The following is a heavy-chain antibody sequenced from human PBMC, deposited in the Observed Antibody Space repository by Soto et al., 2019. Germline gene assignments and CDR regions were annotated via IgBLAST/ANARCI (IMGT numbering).Heavy chain of an antibody. J-gene: IGHJ5*02. CDR3: TRHLRNDYGDYEGVDP. Sequence: EVPLVESGGGLVQPGGSLKLSCAASGFTFSGSAMHWVRQASGKGLEWVGRIRSKANSYATAYAASVKGRFTISRDDSKNTAYLQMNSLKTEDTAVYYCTRHLRNDYGDYEGVDPWGQGTLVTVSS. V-gene: IGHV3-73*01. CDR1: GFTFSGSA. D-gene: IGHD4-17*01. CDR2: IRSKANSYAT.